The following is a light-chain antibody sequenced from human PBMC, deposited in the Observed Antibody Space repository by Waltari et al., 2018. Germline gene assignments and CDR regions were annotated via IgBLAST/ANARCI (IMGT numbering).Light chain of an antibody. Sequence: DIQMTQSPYSLSASVGDRVTITFRASQSLSTWLVWYQHKPGISPKPLIFQASTLERGVPSTFSGSGSGTEFTLIISILQPDDFATYYCQQYNSYPLSFGGGTRVEIK. V-gene: IGKV1-5*03. CDR2: QAS. CDR1: QSLSTW. CDR3: QQYNSYPLS. J-gene: IGKJ4*01.